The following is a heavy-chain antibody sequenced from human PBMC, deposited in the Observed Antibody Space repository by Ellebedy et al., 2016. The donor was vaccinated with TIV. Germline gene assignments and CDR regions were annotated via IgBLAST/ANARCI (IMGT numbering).Heavy chain of an antibody. CDR2: TTYSETT. CDR1: GGSINYHAHC. CDR3: ATYTKGRLDY. Sequence: MPSETLSLTCTASGGSINYHAHCWGWIRQPPGKGLEWIASTTYSETTFHKSSLESRVSISVDTSKGQLSLKVNSVTAEDTAVYYFATYTKGRLDYWGQGTLVTVSS. J-gene: IGHJ4*02. D-gene: IGHD1-1*01. V-gene: IGHV4-39*01.